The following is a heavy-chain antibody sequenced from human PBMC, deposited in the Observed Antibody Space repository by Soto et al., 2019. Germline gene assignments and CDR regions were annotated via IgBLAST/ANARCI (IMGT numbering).Heavy chain of an antibody. CDR3: ARGATVVVAMGV. V-gene: IGHV4-31*03. Sequence: QVQLQESGPGLVKPSQTLSLTCTVSGGSLSGGAYYWSWILQHPGKGLEWIGYIYYGVNTYYNPSLKSRVTISVDTSKNQFYLKLMSVTAADSAVYYCARGATVVVAMGVWGQGTTVTVSS. CDR1: GGSLSGGAYY. D-gene: IGHD4-4*01. CDR2: IYYGVNT. J-gene: IGHJ6*02.